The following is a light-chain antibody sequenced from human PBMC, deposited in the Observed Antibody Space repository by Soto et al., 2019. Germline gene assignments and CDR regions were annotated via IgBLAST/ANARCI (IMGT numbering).Light chain of an antibody. CDR1: QDISNY. V-gene: IGKV1-33*01. J-gene: IGKJ3*01. CDR2: DAS. CDR3: QHYDNLPFT. Sequence: DIQMTQSPSSLSASVGDRVTITCQASQDISNYLNWYQQKPGKAPKLLIYDASNLETGVPSRFSGSGSGTDFTFTISSLQPDDVATYYCQHYDNLPFTFGPGTKVDIK.